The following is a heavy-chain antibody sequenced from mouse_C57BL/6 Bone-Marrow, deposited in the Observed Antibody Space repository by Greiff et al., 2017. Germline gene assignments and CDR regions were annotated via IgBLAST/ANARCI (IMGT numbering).Heavy chain of an antibody. CDR1: GYTFTSYW. CDR3: ARDYDDDGGDYFDY. D-gene: IGHD2-4*01. CDR2: IDPSDSYT. Sequence: QVQLQQPGAELVMPGASVKLSCKASGYTFTSYWMHWVKQRPGQGLEWIGEIDPSDSYTNYNQKFKGKSTLTVDKSSSTAYMQLSSLTSEDSAVYYCARDYDDDGGDYFDYWGQGTTLTVSS. J-gene: IGHJ2*01. V-gene: IGHV1-69*01.